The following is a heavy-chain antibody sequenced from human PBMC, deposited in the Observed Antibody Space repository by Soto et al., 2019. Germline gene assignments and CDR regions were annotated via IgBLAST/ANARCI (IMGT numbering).Heavy chain of an antibody. CDR2: IIPKFGTT. J-gene: IGHJ4*02. Sequence: QVQLVQSGAEVKKPGSSVKVSCKASGGSFSTYGINWVRLAPGQGLEWMGGIIPKFGTTNYAQKFRGRVTITADEATNTAYMELNYLRSEDTAVYFCARELDPYYGGNSLSLDDWGQGTLVTVSS. CDR1: GGSFSTYG. V-gene: IGHV1-69*13. D-gene: IGHD4-17*01. CDR3: ARELDPYYGGNSLSLDD.